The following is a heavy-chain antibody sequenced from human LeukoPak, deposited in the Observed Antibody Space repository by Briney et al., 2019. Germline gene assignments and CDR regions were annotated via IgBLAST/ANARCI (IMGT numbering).Heavy chain of an antibody. D-gene: IGHD2/OR15-2a*01. CDR2: INSDGSWT. CDR1: GNYW. V-gene: IGHV3-74*01. J-gene: IGHJ4*02. CDR3: VSFYETY. Sequence: GGSLRLSCAASGNYWMHGVRQAPGKGLVWVSHINSDGSWTSYAGSVKGRFTISKDNAKNTVYLQMNSLRAEDTAVYYCVSFYETYWGRGTLVTVSS.